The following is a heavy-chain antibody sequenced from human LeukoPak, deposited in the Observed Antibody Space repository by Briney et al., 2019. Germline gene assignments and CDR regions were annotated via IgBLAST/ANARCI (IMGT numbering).Heavy chain of an antibody. Sequence: GGSLRLSCAASGFTFSAYSMNWLRQAPGEGLEWVSFIGGRGNARNYADSVKGRFTIYRDNAKNSLYLQMNSLRDEDTAVYYCAREESGSYFSWSVGYFDYWGQGTLVTVSS. CDR1: GFTFSAYS. V-gene: IGHV3-48*02. CDR2: IGGRGNAR. J-gene: IGHJ4*02. CDR3: AREESGSYFSWSVGYFDY. D-gene: IGHD1-26*01.